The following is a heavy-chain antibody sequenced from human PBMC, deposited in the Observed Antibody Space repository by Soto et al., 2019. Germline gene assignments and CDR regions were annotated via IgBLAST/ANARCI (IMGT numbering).Heavy chain of an antibody. CDR2: IIPIFGTA. D-gene: IGHD6-6*01. CDR1: GGTFSSYA. J-gene: IGHJ6*02. Sequence: QVQLVQSGAEVKKPGSSVKVSCKASGGTFSSYAISWVRQAPGQGLEWMGGIIPIFGTANYAQKFQGRVTITADESTSKAYMGLSSLRSEGTAVYYCARDPFGKSSSSMDVWGQGTKVTVSS. CDR3: ARDPFGKSSSSMDV. V-gene: IGHV1-69*01.